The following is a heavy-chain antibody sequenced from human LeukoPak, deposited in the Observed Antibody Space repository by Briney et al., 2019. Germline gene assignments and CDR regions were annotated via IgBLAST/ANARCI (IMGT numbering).Heavy chain of an antibody. Sequence: ASVKVSCKASGYTLTGYYMHWVRQAPGQGLEWMGWINPNSGGTNYAQKFQGRVTMTRDTSISTAYMELSRLRSDDTAVYYCARVEGIAAAGGVDYWGQGTLVTVSS. CDR1: GYTLTGYY. V-gene: IGHV1-2*02. J-gene: IGHJ4*02. CDR2: INPNSGGT. D-gene: IGHD6-13*01. CDR3: ARVEGIAAAGGVDY.